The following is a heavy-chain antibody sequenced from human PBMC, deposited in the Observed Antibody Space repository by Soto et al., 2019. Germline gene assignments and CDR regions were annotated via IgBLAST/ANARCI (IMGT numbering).Heavy chain of an antibody. CDR2: ISYDGNNK. Sequence: QVQLVESGGGVVQPGRSLRLSCAASGFTFSTYGIHWVRQAPGKGLEWVAVISYDGNNKYYADSVKGRFTVSRDNSKNPLYLQMNSLRAEDTAVYYCAVRAKGYDFWSRKYYLGMDVWGQGTTVTVSS. CDR3: AVRAKGYDFWSRKYYLGMDV. CDR1: GFTFSTYG. D-gene: IGHD3-3*01. V-gene: IGHV3-30*03. J-gene: IGHJ6*02.